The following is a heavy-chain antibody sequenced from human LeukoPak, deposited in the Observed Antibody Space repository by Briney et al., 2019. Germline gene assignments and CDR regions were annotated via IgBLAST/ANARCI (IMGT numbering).Heavy chain of an antibody. J-gene: IGHJ4*02. CDR3: ARVTNWNDELGDDY. CDR1: GGTFNNYA. Sequence: ASVKVSCKASGGTFNNYAINWVRQAPGQGLEWMGGIIPIFGTANYAQKFQGRVTITADESTSTAYMELRSLRSDDTAVYYCARVTNWNDELGDDYWGQGTLVTVSS. D-gene: IGHD1-20*01. V-gene: IGHV1-69*13. CDR2: IIPIFGTA.